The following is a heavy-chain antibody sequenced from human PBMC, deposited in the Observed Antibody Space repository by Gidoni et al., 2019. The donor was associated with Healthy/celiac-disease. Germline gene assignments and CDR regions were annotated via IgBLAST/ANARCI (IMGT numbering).Heavy chain of an antibody. CDR3: ARGVRRDSSGYYYYYGMDV. Sequence: EVQLVESGGGLVQPGGSLSLSCSASGFTFSDHYMDWVRQAPGKGLEWVGRTRNKANSYTTEYAASVKGRFTISRDDSKNSLYLQMNSLKTEDTAVYYCARGVRRDSSGYYYYYGMDVWGQGTTVTVSS. V-gene: IGHV3-72*01. CDR2: TRNKANSYTT. CDR1: GFTFSDHY. D-gene: IGHD3-22*01. J-gene: IGHJ6*02.